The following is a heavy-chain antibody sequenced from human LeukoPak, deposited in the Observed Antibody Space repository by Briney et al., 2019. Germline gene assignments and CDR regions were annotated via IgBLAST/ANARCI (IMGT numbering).Heavy chain of an antibody. CDR1: GYTFTTYG. J-gene: IGHJ4*02. CDR2: TSTYNGDT. Sequence: ASVKVSCKASGYTFTTYGISWVRQAAGQGLEWLGWTSTYNGDTNYAQNLQGRVTMTTDTSTSTAYMELRSLKSDDTAVYYCARETYFDYWGQGTLVTVSS. CDR3: ARETYFDY. V-gene: IGHV1-18*01.